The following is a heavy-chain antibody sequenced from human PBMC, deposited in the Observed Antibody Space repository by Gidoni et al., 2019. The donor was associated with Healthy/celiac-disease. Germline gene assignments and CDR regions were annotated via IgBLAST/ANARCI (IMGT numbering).Heavy chain of an antibody. V-gene: IGHV3-20*04. J-gene: IGHJ6*02. CDR1: GFTCDDDG. CDR2: INWKGGST. D-gene: IGHD3-10*01. CDR3: ARDEQVRENTINYYYGMDV. Sequence: EVQLVESGGGVVRPGGALRLSCAASGFTCDDDGMSWVRQAPGKGLEWVSGINWKGGSTGYADSVKGRFTLSRDNAKNSLYLQMNSLRAEDTALYYCARDEQVRENTINYYYGMDVWGQGTTVTVSS.